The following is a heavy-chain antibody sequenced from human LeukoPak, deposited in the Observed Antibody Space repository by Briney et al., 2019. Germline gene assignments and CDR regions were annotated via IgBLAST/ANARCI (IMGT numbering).Heavy chain of an antibody. CDR2: IYYSGST. V-gene: IGHV4-39*07. J-gene: IGHJ4*02. Sequence: PSETLSLTCTVSGGSISSSSYYWGWIRQPPGTGLEWIGSIYYSGSTYYNPSLKSRVTISVDTSKNQFSLKLSSVTAADTAVYYCARDAGFHGSGRASDYWGQGTLVTVSS. CDR3: ARDAGFHGSGRASDY. D-gene: IGHD3-10*01. CDR1: GGSISSSSYY.